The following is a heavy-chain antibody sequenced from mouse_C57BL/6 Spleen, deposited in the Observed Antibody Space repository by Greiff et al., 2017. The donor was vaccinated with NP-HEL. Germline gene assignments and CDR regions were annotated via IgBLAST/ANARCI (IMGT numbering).Heavy chain of an antibody. CDR1: GYAFSSYW. CDR3: ARKGYDYDGFAY. Sequence: VQLVESGAELVKPGASVKISCKASGYAFSSYWMNWVKQRPGKGLEWIGQIYPGDGDTNYNGKFKGKATLTADKSSSTAYMQLSSLTSEDSAVYFCARKGYDYDGFAYWGQGTLVTVSA. V-gene: IGHV1-80*01. D-gene: IGHD2-4*01. CDR2: IYPGDGDT. J-gene: IGHJ3*01.